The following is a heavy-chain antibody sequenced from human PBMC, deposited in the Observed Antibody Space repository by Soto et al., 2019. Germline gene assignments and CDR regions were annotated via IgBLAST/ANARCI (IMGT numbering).Heavy chain of an antibody. CDR2: ISHDGSIE. CDR3: ARDSRSTGQGAFDI. D-gene: IGHD3-16*01. V-gene: IGHV3-30*03. CDR1: GFTFNNYA. Sequence: QAQLVESGGGVVQPGTSLRLSCAASGFTFNNYAMHWVRQAPGKGLERVAVISHDGSIEYYPDSVKGRFTISRDNSKNTLYLEMNSLRAEDTAVYYCARDSRSTGQGAFDIWGQGTMVIVSS. J-gene: IGHJ3*02.